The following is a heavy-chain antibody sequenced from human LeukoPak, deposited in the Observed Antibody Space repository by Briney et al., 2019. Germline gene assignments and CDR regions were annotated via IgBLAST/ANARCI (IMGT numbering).Heavy chain of an antibody. Sequence: GGSLRLSCAASGFTFSSYGMHWVRQAPGKGLEWVAVIWYDGSKKYYADSVKGRFIISRDDSKNTLYLQMNSLRAEDTAVHYCARDGGTYPNFLLDSWGQGTLVTVSS. V-gene: IGHV3-33*01. CDR3: ARDGGTYPNFLLDS. CDR1: GFTFSSYG. D-gene: IGHD1-26*01. CDR2: IWYDGSKK. J-gene: IGHJ4*02.